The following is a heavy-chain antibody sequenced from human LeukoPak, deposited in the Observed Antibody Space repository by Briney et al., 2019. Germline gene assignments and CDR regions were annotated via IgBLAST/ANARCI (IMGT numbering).Heavy chain of an antibody. CDR2: TYYRSKWYD. CDR1: GDSVSSNSAT. Sequence: SQTLSLTCAISGDSVSSNSATWNWIRQSPSRSLEWLGRTYYRSKWYDDYALSMKSRITINPDTSKNQFSLQLSSVTPEDTAVYYCARGDSSTWYFLGAFDIWGQGTMVTVSS. V-gene: IGHV6-1*01. CDR3: ARGDSSTWYFLGAFDI. D-gene: IGHD6-13*01. J-gene: IGHJ3*02.